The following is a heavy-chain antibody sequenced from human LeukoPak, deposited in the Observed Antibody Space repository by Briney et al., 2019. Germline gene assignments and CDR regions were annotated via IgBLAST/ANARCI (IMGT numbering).Heavy chain of an antibody. CDR2: IGYDGSNK. CDR1: GFTFSSYG. J-gene: IGHJ4*02. Sequence: GGSLRLSCAAPGFTFSSYGMHWVRQAPGKGLEWVAVIGYDGSNKYYADSVKGRFTISRDNSKNTLYLQMNSLRAEDTAVYYCAKEAYIEMATITPDYWGQGTLVTVSS. D-gene: IGHD5-24*01. V-gene: IGHV3-33*06. CDR3: AKEAYIEMATITPDY.